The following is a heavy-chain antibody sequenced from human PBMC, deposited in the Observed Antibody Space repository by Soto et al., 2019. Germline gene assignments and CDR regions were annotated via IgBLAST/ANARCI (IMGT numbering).Heavy chain of an antibody. CDR3: ARQGSNGAYYYYGMDV. CDR2: IYPGDSDT. J-gene: IGHJ6*02. Sequence: VESLKISCKGSGYMFSSYWIACFLQMPVKGLEWMGIIYPGDSDTIYSPSFQGQVTFSADKSTSTAYLQWSSLKASDTAMYYCARQGSNGAYYYYGMDVWGQGTTVTVSS. V-gene: IGHV5-51*01. CDR1: GYMFSSYW. D-gene: IGHD2-8*01.